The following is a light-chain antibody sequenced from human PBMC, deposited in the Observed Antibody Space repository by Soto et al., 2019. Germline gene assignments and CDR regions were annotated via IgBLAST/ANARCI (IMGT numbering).Light chain of an antibody. CDR3: LQDYSYPRT. Sequence: AIQMTQSPSSLSASVGDRVTITCRASQDIRTELGWYQQKPGKAPKLLIYATSILQAGVPSRFSGIGSGTDFTLTISVLHPEDFATYYCLQDYSYPRTFVQGTKVDIK. J-gene: IGKJ1*01. CDR1: QDIRTE. CDR2: ATS. V-gene: IGKV1-6*01.